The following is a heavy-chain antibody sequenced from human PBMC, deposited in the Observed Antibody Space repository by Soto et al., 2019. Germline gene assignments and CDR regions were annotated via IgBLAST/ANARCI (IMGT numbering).Heavy chain of an antibody. CDR1: GYTFTSYA. V-gene: IGHV1-3*01. D-gene: IGHD1-26*01. J-gene: IGHJ5*02. Sequence: GASVKVSCKASGYTFTSYAMNWVRQASGQRLEWMGWINAGNGNTKYSQKFQGRVTITRDTSASTAYMELSSLRSEDTAVYYCARSWYSGSYLGFDPWGQGTLVTVSS. CDR3: ARSWYSGSYLGFDP. CDR2: INAGNGNT.